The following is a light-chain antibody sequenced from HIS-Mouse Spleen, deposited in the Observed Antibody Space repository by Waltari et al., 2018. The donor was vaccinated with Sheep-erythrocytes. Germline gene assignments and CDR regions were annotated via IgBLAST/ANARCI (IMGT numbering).Light chain of an antibody. J-gene: IGKJ4*01. Sequence: EILLTQSPATLSLSPGERATLSCRASQSVSSYLAGYQQKPGQAPRLLIYDASNRATGIPARFSGSGYGTDFTLTISSLGPEDFAVYYCQQRSNWPPLTFGGGNKVEIK. CDR3: QQRSNWPPLT. CDR1: QSVSSY. V-gene: IGKV3-11*01. CDR2: DAS.